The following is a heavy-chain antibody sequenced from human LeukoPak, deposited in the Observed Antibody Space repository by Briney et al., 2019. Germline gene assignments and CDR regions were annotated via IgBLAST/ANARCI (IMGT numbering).Heavy chain of an antibody. Sequence: ASVKVSCKASGYSFTSNYIHWVRQAPGEVFDWMGMIYPRDGSTSYAQKFQGRVTVTRDTSTSTVHMELSGLRSEDTAVYYCARDQEAFDYWGQGTLVTVSS. CDR3: ARDQEAFDY. CDR1: GYSFTSNY. V-gene: IGHV1-46*01. CDR2: IYPRDGST. J-gene: IGHJ4*02.